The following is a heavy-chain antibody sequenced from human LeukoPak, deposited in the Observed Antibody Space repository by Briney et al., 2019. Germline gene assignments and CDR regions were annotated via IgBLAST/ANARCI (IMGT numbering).Heavy chain of an antibody. CDR1: GGSFSGKY. J-gene: IGHJ4*02. CDR3: ARDLMT. CDR2: ITYSVSI. V-gene: IGHV4-34*01. Sequence: SETLSLTCAVSGGSFSGKYWTWIRHPPDKGLEWIGEITYSVSIYYNPSLKSGVTIPVATSKNQFSLKLNSVTAADTAVYYCARDLMTWGQGTLVTVSS.